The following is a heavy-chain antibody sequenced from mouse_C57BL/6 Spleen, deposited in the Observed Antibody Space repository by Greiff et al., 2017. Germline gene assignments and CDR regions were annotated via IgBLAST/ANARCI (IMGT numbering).Heavy chain of an antibody. J-gene: IGHJ1*03. CDR1: GYAFSSSW. CDR2: IYPGDGDT. CDR3: ARLPLSSYGYFDV. Sequence: QVQLKQSGPELVKPGASVKISCKASGYAFSSSWMNWVKQRPGKGLEWIGRIYPGDGDTNYNGKFKGKATLTADKSSSTAYMQLSSLTSEDSAVYFCARLPLSSYGYFDVWGTGTTVTVSS. V-gene: IGHV1-82*01. D-gene: IGHD1-1*01.